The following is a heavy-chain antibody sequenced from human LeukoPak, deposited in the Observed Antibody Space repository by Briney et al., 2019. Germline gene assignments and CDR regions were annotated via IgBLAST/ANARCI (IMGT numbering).Heavy chain of an antibody. CDR3: AKELALPNYEFWSGYYTAAHYYGMDV. CDR2: ISYDGSNK. D-gene: IGHD3-3*01. V-gene: IGHV3-30*18. J-gene: IGHJ6*02. Sequence: GGSLRLSCAATGFTFSNYAMHWVRQAPGKGLEWVAVISYDGSNKYYADSVKGRFTISRDNSKNTLYLQMNSLRAEDTAVYYCAKELALPNYEFWSGYYTAAHYYGMDVWGQGTTVTVSS. CDR1: GFTFSNYA.